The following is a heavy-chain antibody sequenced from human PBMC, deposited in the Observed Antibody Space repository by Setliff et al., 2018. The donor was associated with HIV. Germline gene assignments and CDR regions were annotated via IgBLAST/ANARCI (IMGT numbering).Heavy chain of an antibody. CDR3: ARVSSSYYFLGAFDS. V-gene: IGHV4-39*01. D-gene: IGHD6-13*01. CDR2: VHYGGSI. J-gene: IGHJ4*02. CDR1: GGPISTNDYY. Sequence: SETLSLTCTVSGGPISTNDYYWGFIRQSPGKGLEWIASVHYGGSIFYNPSLKSRVTLSVGTSKNQFSLKLRSATATDTALYYCARVSSSYYFLGAFDSWGQRTLVTVSS.